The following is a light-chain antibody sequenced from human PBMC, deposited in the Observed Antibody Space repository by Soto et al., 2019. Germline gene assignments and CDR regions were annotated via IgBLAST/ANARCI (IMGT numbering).Light chain of an antibody. CDR3: CSYAGSSTWV. J-gene: IGLJ3*02. CDR2: EAN. V-gene: IGLV2-23*01. CDR1: SSDVGSYNV. Sequence: QSALTQPASVSGSPGQSITISCTGTSSDVGSYNVVSWYQQHRGNAPKLMIYEANKRPSGISTRFSGSKSGNTASLTISGLQAEDEADYYCCSYAGSSTWVFGGGTKVTVL.